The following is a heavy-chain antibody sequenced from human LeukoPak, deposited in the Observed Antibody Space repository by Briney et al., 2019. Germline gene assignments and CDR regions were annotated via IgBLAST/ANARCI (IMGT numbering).Heavy chain of an antibody. Sequence: PGGSLRLSCAASGFTFSSYWMRWVRKAPGKGLEWVSNIKQDGSEKYYVDSVKGRFTISRDNAKNSLYLQMNSLRAEDTAVYYSARVGKAMALDYWGQGTLVTVSS. CDR1: GFTFSSYW. CDR2: IKQDGSEK. CDR3: ARVGKAMALDY. V-gene: IGHV3-7*01. D-gene: IGHD5-18*01. J-gene: IGHJ4*02.